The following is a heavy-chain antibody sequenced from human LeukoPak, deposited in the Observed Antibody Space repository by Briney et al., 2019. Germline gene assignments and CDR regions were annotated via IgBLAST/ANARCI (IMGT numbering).Heavy chain of an antibody. CDR2: IYPGDSDT. V-gene: IGHV5-51*01. D-gene: IGHD3-16*01. Sequence: GESLKISCKGSGYSFNSYRIGRVRQMPGKGLYWMGIIYPGDSDTRYSPSVQGQVTIAADRSISNAYLQWSKLKASDTAMYYCAGPLWAYNWFDPWGQGTLVTVS. J-gene: IGHJ5*02. CDR3: AGPLWAYNWFDP. CDR1: GYSFNSYR.